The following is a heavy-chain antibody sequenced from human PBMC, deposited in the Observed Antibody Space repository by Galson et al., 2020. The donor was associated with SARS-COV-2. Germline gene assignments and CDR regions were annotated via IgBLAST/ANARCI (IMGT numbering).Heavy chain of an antibody. CDR1: GGSISSTSYY. CDR3: ARPEKGAGSQPFGS. D-gene: IGHD3-10*01. J-gene: IGHJ4*02. Sequence: SETLSLTCVVSGGSISSTSYYWGWIRQPPGKGLEWIGSIDHSGNVYYNPSLKSRLSISVDTSKNQFSFRLTSATAADSAVYFCARPEKGAGSQPFGSWGQGTLVTVSP. V-gene: IGHV4-39*01. CDR2: IDHSGNV.